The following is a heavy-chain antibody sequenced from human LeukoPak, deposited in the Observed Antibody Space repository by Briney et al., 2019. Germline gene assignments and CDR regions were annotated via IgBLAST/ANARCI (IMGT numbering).Heavy chain of an antibody. CDR1: GYTFTGYY. D-gene: IGHD3-22*01. CDR2: INPNSGGT. CDR3: ARGDYDSSGYDDYYFDY. V-gene: IGHV1-2*02. J-gene: IGHJ4*02. Sequence: ASVTVSCKASGYTFTGYYMHWVRQAPGQGLEGMGWINPNSGGTNYAQKFQGRVTMTRDTSISTAYMELSRLRSDDTAVYYCARGDYDSSGYDDYYFDYWGQGTLVTVSS.